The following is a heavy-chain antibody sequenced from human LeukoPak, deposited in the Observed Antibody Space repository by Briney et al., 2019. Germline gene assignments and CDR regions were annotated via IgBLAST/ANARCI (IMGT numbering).Heavy chain of an antibody. V-gene: IGHV3-33*01. CDR1: GFTFSSYG. J-gene: IGHJ6*02. CDR3: ARGGGVRGVGHYYYYGMDV. D-gene: IGHD3-10*01. CDR2: IWYDGSSK. Sequence: GGSLRLSCAASGFTFSSYGMHWVRQAPGKGLEWVAVIWYDGSSKYYADSVKGRFTISRDNSKNTLYLQMNSLRAEDTAVYYCARGGGVRGVGHYYYYGMDVWGQGTTVTVSS.